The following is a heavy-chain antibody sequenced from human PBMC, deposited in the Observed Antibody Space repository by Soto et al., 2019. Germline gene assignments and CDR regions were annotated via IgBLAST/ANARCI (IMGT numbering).Heavy chain of an antibody. Sequence: GESLKISCKGSGYSFTSYWIGWVRQMPGKGLEWMGIIYPGDSDTRYSPSFQGQVTISADKSISTAYLQWSSLKASDTAMYYCARPRVPGGKTGGAFDIWGQGTMVTV. CDR2: IYPGDSDT. CDR1: GYSFTSYW. CDR3: ARPRVPGGKTGGAFDI. D-gene: IGHD2-15*01. V-gene: IGHV5-51*01. J-gene: IGHJ3*02.